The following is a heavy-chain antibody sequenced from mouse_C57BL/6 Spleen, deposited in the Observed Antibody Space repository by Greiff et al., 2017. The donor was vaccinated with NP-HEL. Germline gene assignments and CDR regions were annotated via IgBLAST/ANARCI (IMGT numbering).Heavy chain of an antibody. Sequence: EVKVEESGGGLVKPGGSLKLSCAASGFTFSDYGMHWVRQAPEKGLEWVAYISSGSSTIYYADTVKGRFTISRDNAKNTLFLQMTSLRSEDTAMYYCARRYYGLYYFDYWGQGTTLTVSS. V-gene: IGHV5-17*01. D-gene: IGHD1-1*01. CDR2: ISSGSSTI. CDR3: ARRYYGLYYFDY. CDR1: GFTFSDYG. J-gene: IGHJ2*01.